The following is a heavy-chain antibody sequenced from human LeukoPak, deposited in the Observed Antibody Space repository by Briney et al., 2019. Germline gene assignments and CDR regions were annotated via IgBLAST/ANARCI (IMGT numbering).Heavy chain of an antibody. Sequence: GGSLRLSCAASGFTFSSYAMHWVRQAPGKGLEWVAVISYDGSNKYYADSVKGRFTISRDNSKNTLYLQMNSLRAEDTAVYYCATGHSNYGGALYYFDYWGQGTLVTVSS. V-gene: IGHV3-30-3*01. CDR3: ATGHSNYGGALYYFDY. D-gene: IGHD4-11*01. J-gene: IGHJ4*02. CDR2: ISYDGSNK. CDR1: GFTFSSYA.